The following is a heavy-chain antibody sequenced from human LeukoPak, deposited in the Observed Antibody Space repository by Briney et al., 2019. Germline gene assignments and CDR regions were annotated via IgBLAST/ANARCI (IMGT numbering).Heavy chain of an antibody. CDR2: IYYSGST. D-gene: IGHD6-19*01. Sequence: PSETLSLTCTVSGGSISSGGYYWSWIRQHPWKGLEWFGYIYYSGSTYYNPSLKSRVTISVDMSKNQFSLKLSSVTAADTAVYYCARRSGSGLYHDAFDIWGQGTMVTVSS. CDR3: ARRSGSGLYHDAFDI. CDR1: GGSISSGGYY. V-gene: IGHV4-31*03. J-gene: IGHJ3*02.